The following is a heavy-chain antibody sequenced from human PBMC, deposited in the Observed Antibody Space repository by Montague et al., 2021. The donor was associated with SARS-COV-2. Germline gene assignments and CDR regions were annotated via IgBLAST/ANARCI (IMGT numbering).Heavy chain of an antibody. J-gene: IGHJ4*02. CDR3: ASPNSGLWYDFDY. Sequence: SETLSLTCTVSGGSISSSHYFWVWLRQPPGKGLDWIGSISVSGSTYYNPSLRSRVTISVDMSKNQISLKLSSVTAADTAVYYCASPNSGLWYDFDYWGQGTLVTVSS. V-gene: IGHV4-39*01. CDR1: GGSISSSHYF. CDR2: ISVSGST. D-gene: IGHD1-26*01.